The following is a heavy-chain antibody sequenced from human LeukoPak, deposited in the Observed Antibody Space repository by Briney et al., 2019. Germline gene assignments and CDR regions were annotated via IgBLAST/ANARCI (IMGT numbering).Heavy chain of an antibody. J-gene: IGHJ4*02. CDR3: ARGQDTAMVDRDY. V-gene: IGHV1-8*01. CDR1: GYTFTSYD. CDR2: MNPNSGNT. D-gene: IGHD5-18*01. Sequence: ASVKVSCKASGYTFTSYDINWVRQATGQGLEWMGWMNPNSGNTGCAQKFQGRVTMTRNTSISTAYMELSSLRSEDTAVYYCARGQDTAMVDRDYWGQGTLVTVSS.